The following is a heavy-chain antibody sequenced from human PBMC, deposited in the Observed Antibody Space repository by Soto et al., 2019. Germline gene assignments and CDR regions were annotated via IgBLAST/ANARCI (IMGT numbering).Heavy chain of an antibody. CDR2: TYYRSKWYN. Sequence: SQTLSLTCAISGDSVSSNSAAWNWIRQSPSRGLEWLGRTYYRSKWYNDYAVSVKSRITINPDTSKNQFSLQLNSVTPEDTAVYYCARDVGGLRYFDWFLSGVGWFDPWGQGTPVTVSS. CDR3: ARDVGGLRYFDWFLSGVGWFDP. CDR1: GDSVSSNSAA. D-gene: IGHD3-9*01. V-gene: IGHV6-1*01. J-gene: IGHJ5*02.